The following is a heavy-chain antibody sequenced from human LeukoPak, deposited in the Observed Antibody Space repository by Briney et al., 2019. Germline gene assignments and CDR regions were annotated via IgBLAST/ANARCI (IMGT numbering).Heavy chain of an antibody. Sequence: SCKVSGYTLTELSMHWVRQAPGKGLEWVAVISHDGSVQYYADSVKGRFTISRDDSKNTLDLQMNSLRTEDTAVYYCAKEGTPMTAIYFDLWGQGTLVTVSS. CDR3: AKEGTPMTAIYFDL. V-gene: IGHV3-30*18. CDR2: ISHDGSVQ. J-gene: IGHJ4*02. CDR1: GYTLTELS. D-gene: IGHD2-21*02.